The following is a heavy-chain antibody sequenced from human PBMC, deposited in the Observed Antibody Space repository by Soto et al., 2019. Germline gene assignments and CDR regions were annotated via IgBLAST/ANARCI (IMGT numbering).Heavy chain of an antibody. V-gene: IGHV6-1*01. Sequence: QPLSLTCAISGDSVSSNSAAWNRIRQSPSRGLEWLGRTYYRSKWYNDYAVSVKSRITINPDTSKNQFSLQLNSVTPEDTAVYYCAREPLSPRCCSSTSCYCSKAGYWFDPWGHGTLVTVSS. CDR1: GDSVSSNSAA. CDR3: AREPLSPRCCSSTSCYCSKAGYWFDP. CDR2: TYYRSKWYN. D-gene: IGHD2-2*01. J-gene: IGHJ5*02.